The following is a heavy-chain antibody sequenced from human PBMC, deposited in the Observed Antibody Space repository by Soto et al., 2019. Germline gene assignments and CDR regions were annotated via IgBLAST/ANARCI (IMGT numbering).Heavy chain of an antibody. D-gene: IGHD7-27*01. V-gene: IGHV4-4*07. J-gene: IGHJ3*01. CDR3: AKDESGAADV. Sequence: PSETLSLTCTVFGDSVRSYYWNRIRQPAGEGLEWIGRIDPSGKTNYIPSLKSRITMSVDTSKNQISLNLNFVTAADTAVYFCAKDESGAADVWGPGRMVTVSS. CDR2: IDPSGKT. CDR1: GDSVRSYY.